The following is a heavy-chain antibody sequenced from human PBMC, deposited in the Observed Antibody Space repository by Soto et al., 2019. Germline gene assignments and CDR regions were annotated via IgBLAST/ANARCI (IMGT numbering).Heavy chain of an antibody. Sequence: QVQLVESGGGVVQPGRSLRLSCAASGFTFSSYAMHWVRQAPGKGLEWVAVISYDGSNKYYADSVKGRFTISRDNSKNTLYLQMNSLRAEDTAVYYCARGRDGYNYYGYYFDYWGQGTLVTVSS. CDR3: ARGRDGYNYYGYYFDY. D-gene: IGHD5-12*01. V-gene: IGHV3-30-3*01. CDR2: ISYDGSNK. CDR1: GFTFSSYA. J-gene: IGHJ4*02.